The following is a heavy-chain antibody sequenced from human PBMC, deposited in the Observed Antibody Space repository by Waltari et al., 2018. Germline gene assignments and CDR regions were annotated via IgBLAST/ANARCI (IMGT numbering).Heavy chain of an antibody. D-gene: IGHD1-26*01. CDR3: AKGHSGSYGLKD. CDR1: GSNFDDYA. V-gene: IGHV3-9*01. Sequence: EVQLVESGGGLVQPGRSLRLSCAVSGSNFDDYAMPWVRQAQGKGLEWVSGISWNSDNIGYADSVKGRFTISRDNAKNSLYLQMNSLRPEDTALYYCAKGHSGSYGLKDWGQGTLVTVSS. CDR2: ISWNSDNI. J-gene: IGHJ4*02.